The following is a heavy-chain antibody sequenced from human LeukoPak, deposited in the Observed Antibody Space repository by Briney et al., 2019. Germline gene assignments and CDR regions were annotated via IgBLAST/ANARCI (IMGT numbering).Heavy chain of an antibody. Sequence: PSQTLSLTCTVSGGSISSGSYYWSWIRQPAGKGLEWIGSIYHSGSTYYNPSLKSRVTISVDTSKNQFSLKLSSVTAADTAVYYCARSTTVTTPFDYWGQGTLVTVSS. CDR1: GGSISSGSYY. D-gene: IGHD4-17*01. J-gene: IGHJ4*02. CDR3: ARSTTVTTPFDY. V-gene: IGHV4-61*02. CDR2: IYHSGST.